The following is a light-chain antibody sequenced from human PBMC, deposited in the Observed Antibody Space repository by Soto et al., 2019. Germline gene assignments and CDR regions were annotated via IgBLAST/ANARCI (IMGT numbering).Light chain of an antibody. CDR2: DAV. V-gene: IGKV1-33*01. Sequence: DIQLTQSPTSLSASVGDRVTISCQASQDIHNYLNWYQHIPGKAPRLLIFDAVYLETGVPSRFSGSGSGAEFTLTISSLQPEDIATYYCPEFEDVPPHTFGGGTKVEI. CDR1: QDIHNY. CDR3: PEFEDVPPHT. J-gene: IGKJ4*01.